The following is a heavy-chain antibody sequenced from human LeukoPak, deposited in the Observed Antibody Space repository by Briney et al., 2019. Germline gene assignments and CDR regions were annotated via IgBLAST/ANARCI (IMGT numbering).Heavy chain of an antibody. D-gene: IGHD2-21*02. CDR3: AKRLVVVTAIGDDY. V-gene: IGHV3-23*01. J-gene: IGHJ4*02. Sequence: PGGSLRLSCAASGFTFSSYAMSRVRQAPGKGLEWVSSISGSGDISYYADSVKGRFTISRDNSKSTLYLQMNSLRAEDTAVYYCAKRLVVVTAIGDDYWGQGTLVTVSS. CDR1: GFTFSSYA. CDR2: ISGSGDIS.